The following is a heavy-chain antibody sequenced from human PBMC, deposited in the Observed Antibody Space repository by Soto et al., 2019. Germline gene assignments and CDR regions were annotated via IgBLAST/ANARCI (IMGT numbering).Heavy chain of an antibody. Sequence: GGSLRLSCAASGFIFNDYYMSWIRQAPGKGLEWVAYISSGASTISYADSVKGRFTISRDNTKNLLYLQMNSLRAEDTAVYYCARDLKAVVNHIHYNHYGLDVWGQGTTVTVYS. CDR1: GFIFNDYY. CDR3: ARDLKAVVNHIHYNHYGLDV. CDR2: ISSGASTI. J-gene: IGHJ6*02. V-gene: IGHV3-11*01. D-gene: IGHD3-22*01.